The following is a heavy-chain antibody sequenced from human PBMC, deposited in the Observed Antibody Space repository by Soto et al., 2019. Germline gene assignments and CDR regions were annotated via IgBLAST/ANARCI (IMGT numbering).Heavy chain of an antibody. Sequence: GGSLRLSCAASGFIFSPYAMTWVRQAQGYGVGQVSAIRGSRRSTYDADSVKVRFTIARDNPKNTLSLQMNSLRAEDTAVYYCAKRYLISEPYYYMDVRRKGTSVTGSS. J-gene: IGHJ6*03. V-gene: IGHV3-23*01. CDR1: GFIFSPYA. CDR3: AKRYLISEPYYYMDV. CDR2: IRGSRRST. D-gene: IGHD1-20*01.